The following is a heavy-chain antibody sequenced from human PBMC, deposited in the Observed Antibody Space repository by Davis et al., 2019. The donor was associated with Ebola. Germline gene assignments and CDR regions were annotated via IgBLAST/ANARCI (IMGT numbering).Heavy chain of an antibody. J-gene: IGHJ4*02. CDR3: ARGSQDTTIFLDFIY. D-gene: IGHD5-18*01. CDR1: GFTFSDHY. CDR2: TRNKANSYTT. Sequence: GGSLRLSCAASGFTFSDHYMDWVRQAPGKGLEWVGRTRNKANSYTTEYAASVKGRFTISRDDSKNSLYLQMNSLKTEDTAVYYCARGSQDTTIFLDFIYWGQGTLVIVSS. V-gene: IGHV3-72*01.